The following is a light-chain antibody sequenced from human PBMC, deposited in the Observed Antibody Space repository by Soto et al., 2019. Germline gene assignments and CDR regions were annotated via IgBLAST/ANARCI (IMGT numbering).Light chain of an antibody. CDR2: EVN. CDR1: TSDVGGYNF. J-gene: IGLJ1*01. V-gene: IGLV2-14*01. CDR3: SSYTTSNSYV. Sequence: QSVLTQPASVSGSPGQSITISCTGTTSDVGGYNFVSWYQQHPGKAPHLVIYEVNYRPSGVSHRFSASKSGNTASLTISGLQAEDEAEYYCSSYTTSNSYVFGTGTKVTVL.